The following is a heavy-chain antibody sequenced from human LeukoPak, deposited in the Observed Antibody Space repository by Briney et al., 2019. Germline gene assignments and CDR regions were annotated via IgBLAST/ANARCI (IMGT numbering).Heavy chain of an antibody. D-gene: IGHD3-10*01. V-gene: IGHV1-18*01. Sequence: ASVKVSCKASGYIFTSYGISWVRQAPGQGLEWMGWISAYNGNTNYAQKLQGRVTMTTDTSTSAAYMELRSLRSDDTAVYYCAGNLYYATGKNYYYYYMDVWGKGTTVTISS. J-gene: IGHJ6*03. CDR1: GYIFTSYG. CDR3: AGNLYYATGKNYYYYYMDV. CDR2: ISAYNGNT.